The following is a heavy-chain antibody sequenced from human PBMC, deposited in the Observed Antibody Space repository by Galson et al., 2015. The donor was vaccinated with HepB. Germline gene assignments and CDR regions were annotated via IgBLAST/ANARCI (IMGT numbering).Heavy chain of an antibody. D-gene: IGHD3-16*01. CDR2: ISGSGGST. V-gene: IGHV3-23*01. Sequence: SLRLSCAASGFTFSSYAMSWVRQAPGKGLEWVSAISGSGGSTYYADSVKGRFTISRDNSKNTLYLQMNSLRAEDTAVYYCAKDRRHPTYYDYVWGSYRLDPWGQGTLVTVSS. CDR1: GFTFSSYA. J-gene: IGHJ5*02. CDR3: AKDRRHPTYYDYVWGSYRLDP.